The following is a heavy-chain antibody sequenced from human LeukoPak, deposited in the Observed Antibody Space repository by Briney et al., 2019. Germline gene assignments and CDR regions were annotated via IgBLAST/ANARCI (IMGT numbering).Heavy chain of an antibody. CDR1: VYTFTSYG. CDR2: ISTYNDNT. Sequence: ASVTVSFKASVYTFTSYGISWVRQAPGQGLEWMGWISTYNDNTNYPQKLQGRVTMTTDTSTRTAYMELTSLRSDDTAVYYCARVDAMVRGVINWFDPWGQGTLVTVSS. CDR3: ARVDAMVRGVINWFDP. D-gene: IGHD3-10*01. J-gene: IGHJ5*02. V-gene: IGHV1-18*01.